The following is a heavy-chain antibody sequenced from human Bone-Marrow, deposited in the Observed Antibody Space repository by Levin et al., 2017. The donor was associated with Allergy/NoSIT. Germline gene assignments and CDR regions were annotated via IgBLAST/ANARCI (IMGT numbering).Heavy chain of an antibody. CDR1: VGSFSGYY. CDR3: AYDYIWGSYRSHD. V-gene: IGHV4-34*01. D-gene: IGHD3-16*02. CDR2: INHSGST. J-gene: IGHJ4*02. Sequence: SETLSLTCAVYVGSFSGYYWSWIRQPPGKGLEWIGEINHSGSTNSNPSLKSRVTISVDTSKNQFSLKLSSVTAADTAVYYCAYDYIWGSYRSHDWGQGTLVTVSS.